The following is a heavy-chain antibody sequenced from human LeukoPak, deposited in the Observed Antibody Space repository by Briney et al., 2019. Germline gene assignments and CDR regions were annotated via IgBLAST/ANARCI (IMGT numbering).Heavy chain of an antibody. CDR2: ISGSGGST. CDR1: GXTFSNFA. Sequence: GGSLRLSCAASGXTFSNFAMNWVRQAPGKGLEWVSTISGSGGSTYYADSVKGRFTISRDNSKNTLYLQMNSLRAEDTAVYYCTKMVHTEQWLVPFDYWGQGTLVTVSS. CDR3: TKMVHTEQWLVPFDY. J-gene: IGHJ4*02. D-gene: IGHD6-19*01. V-gene: IGHV3-23*01.